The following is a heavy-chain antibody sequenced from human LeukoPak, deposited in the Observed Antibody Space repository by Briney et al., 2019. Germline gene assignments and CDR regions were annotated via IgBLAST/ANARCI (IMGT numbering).Heavy chain of an antibody. CDR1: GVSISNYF. CDR2: IYTSGTT. J-gene: IGHJ4*02. Sequence: SETLSLTCTVSGVSISNYFWSWIRQPAGKGLEWIGRIYTSGTTNYNPSLKSRVTMSVDTSKNQFSLRLSSVTAADTAVYYCARYVWGSYPTFEDYWGQGTLVTVSS. D-gene: IGHD3-16*02. CDR3: ARYVWGSYPTFEDY. V-gene: IGHV4-4*07.